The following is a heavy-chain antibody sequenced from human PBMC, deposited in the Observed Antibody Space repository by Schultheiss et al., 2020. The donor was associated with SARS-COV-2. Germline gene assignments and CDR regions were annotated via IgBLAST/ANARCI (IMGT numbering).Heavy chain of an antibody. Sequence: GGSLRLSCAASGFTFSSYDMHWVRQATGKGLEWVSAIGTAGDPYYPGSVKGRFTISRENAKNSLYLQMNSLRAEDTAVYYCARAAARPGENYYYYGMDVWGQGTTVTVSS. V-gene: IGHV3-13*05. J-gene: IGHJ6*02. CDR1: GFTFSSYD. CDR3: ARAAARPGENYYYYGMDV. D-gene: IGHD6-6*01. CDR2: IGTAGDP.